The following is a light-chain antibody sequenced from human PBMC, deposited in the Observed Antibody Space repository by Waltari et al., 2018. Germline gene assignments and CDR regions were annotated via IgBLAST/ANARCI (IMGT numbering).Light chain of an antibody. CDR3: QQYHSFLYT. J-gene: IGKJ2*01. CDR1: ESVWNTY. V-gene: IGKV3D-20*01. Sequence: DIVLTQSPATLSLSPGETATLSCEASESVWNTYLAWYQQKPGQPPRLLIYDGSTRATGTQTRFSGSGAATAFTLPIAELEPEDFAVYYWQQYHSFLYTFGQGTRLG. CDR2: DGS.